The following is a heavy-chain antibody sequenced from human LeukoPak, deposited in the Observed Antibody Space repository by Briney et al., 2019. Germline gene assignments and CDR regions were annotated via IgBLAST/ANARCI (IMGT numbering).Heavy chain of an antibody. D-gene: IGHD3-10*01. Sequence: GGSLRLSCAASGFTFSSYAMSWVRQAPGKGLEWVSTISGSGGSTYYADSVKDRFTISRDNSKNTLYLQMNSLRAEDTAVYYCAKALGVRGVFDYWGQGTLVTVSS. CDR2: ISGSGGST. V-gene: IGHV3-23*01. CDR1: GFTFSSYA. J-gene: IGHJ4*02. CDR3: AKALGVRGVFDY.